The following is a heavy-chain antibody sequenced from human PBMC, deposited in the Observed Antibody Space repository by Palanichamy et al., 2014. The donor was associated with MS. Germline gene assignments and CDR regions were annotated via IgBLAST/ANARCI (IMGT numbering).Heavy chain of an antibody. J-gene: IGHJ4*02. CDR3: AGEGAVAFDY. CDR2: IYPGDADPRYSQT. V-gene: IGHV5-51*01. D-gene: IGHD6-19*01. Sequence: EVQLVQSGAEVKKPGESLKISCKGSGYKFSNYWIGWVRQMPGKGLEWMGLIYPGDADPRYSQTTYSPSFQGQVTISADRSISTAYLQWNSLKPSDTAMYYCAGEGAVAFDYWGQGTLVTVSS. CDR1: GYKFSNYW.